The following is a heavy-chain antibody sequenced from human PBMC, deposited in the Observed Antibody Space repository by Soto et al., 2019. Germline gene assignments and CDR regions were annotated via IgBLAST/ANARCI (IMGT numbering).Heavy chain of an antibody. V-gene: IGHV4-34*01. J-gene: IGHJ5*02. Sequence: QVQLQQWGAGLLKPSETLSLTCAVYGGSFSGYYWSWIRQPPGKGLEWIGEINHSGSTNYNPSLKSRVTISVDTSKNQFSLKLSSVTAADTAVYYCARGGWFPGFDPCGQGTLVTVSS. CDR1: GGSFSGYY. CDR2: INHSGST. D-gene: IGHD2-15*01. CDR3: ARGGWFPGFDP.